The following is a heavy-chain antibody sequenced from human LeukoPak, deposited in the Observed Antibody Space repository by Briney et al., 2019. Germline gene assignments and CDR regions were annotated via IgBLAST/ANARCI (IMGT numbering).Heavy chain of an antibody. Sequence: GGSLRLSCAASGFTFSSYWMGWVRQAPGKGLEWVANIKQDGNEKYYVDSVKGRFTISRDNAKNSLYLQMNSLRAEDTAVYYCATYYYGSENYYKRFDYWGQGTLVTVSS. CDR2: IKQDGNEK. J-gene: IGHJ4*02. CDR3: ATYYYGSENYYKRFDY. CDR1: GFTFSSYW. D-gene: IGHD3-10*01. V-gene: IGHV3-7*01.